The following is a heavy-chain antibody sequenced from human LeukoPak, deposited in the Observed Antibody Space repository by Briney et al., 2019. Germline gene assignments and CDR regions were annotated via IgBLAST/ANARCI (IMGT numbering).Heavy chain of an antibody. J-gene: IGHJ4*02. CDR2: ISSSSYI. Sequence: GGSLRLSCAASGFTFSSYSMNWVRQAPGKGLEWVSSISSSSYIYYADSVKGRFTISRDNAKNSLYLQMNSLRAEDTAVYYCAMERDVEPFDYWGQGTLVTVSS. V-gene: IGHV3-21*01. CDR1: GFTFSSYS. CDR3: AMERDVEPFDY. D-gene: IGHD1-1*01.